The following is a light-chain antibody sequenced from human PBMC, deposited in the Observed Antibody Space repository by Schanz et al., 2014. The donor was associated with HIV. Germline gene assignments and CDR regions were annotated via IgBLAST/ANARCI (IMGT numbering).Light chain of an antibody. Sequence: QSALTQPASVSGSPGQSITISCTGTSSDVGGSNYVSWYQQHPVKAPKVMIYDVSNRPSGVPDRFSGSKSGTSASLAISGLQSEDEADYHCAAWDDSLNGPMFGGGTKLTVL. CDR2: DVS. CDR1: SSDVGGSNY. V-gene: IGLV2-14*03. J-gene: IGLJ3*02. CDR3: AAWDDSLNGPM.